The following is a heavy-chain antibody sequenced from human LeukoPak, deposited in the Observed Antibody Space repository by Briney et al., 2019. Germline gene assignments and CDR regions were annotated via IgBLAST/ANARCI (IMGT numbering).Heavy chain of an antibody. D-gene: IGHD2-2*01. CDR1: GYSFTSYW. J-gene: IGHJ6*02. V-gene: IGHV5-51*01. Sequence: LGESLKISCKGSGYSFTSYWIGWVRQMPGKGLEWMGIIHPGDSDTRYSPSFKGQVTISADKSISTAYLQWSSLRASDTAMYYCARHGGLPDYYYGLDVWGQGTTVTVSS. CDR3: ARHGGLPDYYYGLDV. CDR2: IHPGDSDT.